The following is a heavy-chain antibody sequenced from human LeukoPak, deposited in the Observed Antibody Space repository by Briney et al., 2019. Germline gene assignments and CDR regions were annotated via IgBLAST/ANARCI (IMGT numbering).Heavy chain of an antibody. CDR1: GGSFSGYY. D-gene: IGHD6-19*01. CDR3: ARLYSSGWYYWFDP. CDR2: INHSGST. J-gene: IGHJ5*02. V-gene: IGHV4-34*01. Sequence: SETLSLTCAVYGGSFSGYYWSWIRQPPGKGLEWIGEINHSGSTNYNPSLKSRVTISVDTSKNQFSLKLSSVTAADTAVYYCARLYSSGWYYWFDPWGQGILVTVSS.